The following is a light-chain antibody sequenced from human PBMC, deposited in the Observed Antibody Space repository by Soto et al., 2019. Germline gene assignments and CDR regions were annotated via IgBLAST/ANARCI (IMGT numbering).Light chain of an antibody. J-gene: IGKJ1*01. V-gene: IGKV3-11*01. CDR2: DAS. Sequence: EIVLTQSPATLSLSPGERATLSCRASQSVSTYLAWYQQKPGQAPRLLIYDASKRATGIPARFTGSGSGTDFTLTISRLEPEDFAVYYCQQRSNWPVTFGPGTRVEIK. CDR3: QQRSNWPVT. CDR1: QSVSTY.